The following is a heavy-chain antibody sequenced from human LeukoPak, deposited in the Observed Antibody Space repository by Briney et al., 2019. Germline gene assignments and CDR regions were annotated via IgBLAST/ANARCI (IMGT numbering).Heavy chain of an antibody. J-gene: IGHJ4*02. V-gene: IGHV4-59*08. CDR3: ARHRAYSSASPFDY. CDR2: IYYTGST. CDR1: GGSISNYY. Sequence: SETLSLTCTVSGGSISNYYWSWIRQSPGKGLEWIGYIYYTGSTNYNPSLKSRVTIFVDMSKNQFSLRLSSVTAADTALYYCARHRAYSSASPFDYWGQGTLVTVSS. D-gene: IGHD6-6*01.